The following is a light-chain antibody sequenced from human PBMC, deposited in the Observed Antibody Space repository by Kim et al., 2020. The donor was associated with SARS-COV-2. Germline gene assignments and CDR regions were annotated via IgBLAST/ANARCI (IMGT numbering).Light chain of an antibody. CDR3: QVWDKTGDLPV. V-gene: IGLV3-21*04. CDR2: YDS. Sequence: SYELTQPPSVSVAPGKTARLTCGGNYIVGKSVHWYQQKPGQAPVLVLYYDSDWPPGTPDRFSGANSGNRATLTFSRVEAGDETDYYCQVWDKTGDLPVLGEGTQLTVL. J-gene: IGLJ3*02. CDR1: YIVGKS.